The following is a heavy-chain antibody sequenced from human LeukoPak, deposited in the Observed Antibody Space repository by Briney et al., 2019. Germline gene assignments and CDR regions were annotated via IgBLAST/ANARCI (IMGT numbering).Heavy chain of an antibody. CDR1: GYNFITYW. V-gene: IGHV5-51*01. D-gene: IGHD6-13*01. CDR3: ARHRVDSSSPRGMDV. Sequence: GESLKISCKGSGYNFITYWIGWVRQMPGKGLEWMGIIYPSNPDTRYGPSFQGQVTFSADKSISTAYLQWSSLKASDTAMYYCARHRVDSSSPRGMDVWGQGTTVTVSS. J-gene: IGHJ6*02. CDR2: IYPSNPDT.